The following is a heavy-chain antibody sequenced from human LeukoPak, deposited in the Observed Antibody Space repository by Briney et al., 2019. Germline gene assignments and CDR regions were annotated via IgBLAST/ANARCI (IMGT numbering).Heavy chain of an antibody. J-gene: IGHJ4*02. CDR1: GGSISSYY. D-gene: IGHD1-26*01. V-gene: IGHV4-59*08. CDR3: ARAPPLYSGSYTKTYYFDY. CDR2: IYYSGST. Sequence: SETLSLTCTVSGGSISSYYWSWIRQPPGKGLEWIGYIYYSGSTYYNPSLKSRVTISVDTSKNQFSLKLSSVTAADTAVYYCARAPPLYSGSYTKTYYFDYWGQGTLVTVSS.